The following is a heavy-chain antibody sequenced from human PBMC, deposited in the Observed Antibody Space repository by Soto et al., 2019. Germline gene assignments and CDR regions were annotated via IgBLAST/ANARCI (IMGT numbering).Heavy chain of an antibody. J-gene: IGHJ6*02. CDR2: TYYRSKWYN. CDR1: GDSVSSNSAA. CDR3: ARFRIAAAGRPYYYYGMDV. Sequence: QSQTLSLTCAISGDSVSSNSAAWNWIRQSPSRGLEWLGRTYYRSKWYNDYAVSVKSRTTINPDTSKNQFSLQLNSVTPEDTAVYYCARFRIAAAGRPYYYYGMDVWGQGTTVTVSS. V-gene: IGHV6-1*01. D-gene: IGHD6-13*01.